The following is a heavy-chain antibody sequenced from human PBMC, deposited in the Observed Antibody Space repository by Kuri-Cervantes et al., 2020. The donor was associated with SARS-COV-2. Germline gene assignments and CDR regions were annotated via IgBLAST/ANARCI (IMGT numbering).Heavy chain of an antibody. CDR2: ISSSGGSI. CDR3: ARDLRLGKSLDY. J-gene: IGHJ4*02. CDR1: GFTFSSYS. D-gene: IGHD7-27*01. V-gene: IGHV3-48*04. Sequence: SLKFSCAASGFTFSSYSMNWVRQAPGKGLEWVSYISSSGGSIFYADSVKGRFTISRDNAKNSLYLQMNSLRAEDTAVYYCARDLRLGKSLDYWGQGTLVTVSS.